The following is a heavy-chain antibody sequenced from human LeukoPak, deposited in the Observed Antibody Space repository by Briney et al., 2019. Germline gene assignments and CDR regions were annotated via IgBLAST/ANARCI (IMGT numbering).Heavy chain of an antibody. J-gene: IGHJ4*02. D-gene: IGHD1-26*01. CDR1: GGTFSSYA. V-gene: IGHV1-69*13. CDR3: ARRGPLVGATPFDY. CDR2: IIPIFGTA. Sequence: ASVKVSCKASGGTFSSYATSWVRQAPGQGLEWMGGIIPIFGTANYAQKFQGRVTITADESTSTAYMELSSLRSEDTAVYYCARRGPLVGATPFDYWGQGTLVTVSS.